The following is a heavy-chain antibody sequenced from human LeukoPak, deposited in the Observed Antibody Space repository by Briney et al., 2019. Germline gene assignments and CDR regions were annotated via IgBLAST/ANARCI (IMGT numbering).Heavy chain of an antibody. J-gene: IGHJ6*03. CDR3: ARISPSLYSPLWFGELSPDYYMDV. V-gene: IGHV4-34*01. CDR1: GGSFSGYY. Sequence: SETLSLTCAVYGGSFSGYYWSWIRQPPGKGLEWIGEINHSGSTNYNPSLKSRVTISVDTSKNQFSLKLSSVTAADTAVYYCARISPSLYSPLWFGELSPDYYMDVWGKGTTVTVSS. CDR2: INHSGST. D-gene: IGHD3-10*01.